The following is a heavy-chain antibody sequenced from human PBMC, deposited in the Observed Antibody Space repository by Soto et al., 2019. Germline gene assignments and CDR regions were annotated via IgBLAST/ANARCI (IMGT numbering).Heavy chain of an antibody. CDR2: IIPIFGTA. D-gene: IGHD1-26*01. CDR1: GGTFSSYA. J-gene: IGHJ6*02. CDR3: ARRSVWYSGYYYYYGMDV. Sequence: SVKVSCKASGGTFSSYAISWVRQAPGQGLEWMGGIIPIFGTANYAQKFQGRVTITADESTSTAYMELSSLRSDDTAVYYCARRSVWYSGYYYYYGMDVWGQGTTVTVSS. V-gene: IGHV1-69*13.